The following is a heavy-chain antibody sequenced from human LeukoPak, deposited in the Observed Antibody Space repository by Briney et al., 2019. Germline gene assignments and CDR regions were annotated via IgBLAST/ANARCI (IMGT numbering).Heavy chain of an antibody. J-gene: IGHJ4*02. CDR3: ARGPDSSGYYFFDY. CDR2: IYYSGST. V-gene: IGHV4-59*01. D-gene: IGHD3-22*01. CDR1: GGSISSYY. Sequence: SETLSLTCTVSGGSISSYYWSWIRQPPGKGLEWIGYIYYSGSTNYNPSLKSRVTISVDTSKNQFSLKLSSVTAADAAVYYCARGPDSSGYYFFDYWGQGTLVTVSS.